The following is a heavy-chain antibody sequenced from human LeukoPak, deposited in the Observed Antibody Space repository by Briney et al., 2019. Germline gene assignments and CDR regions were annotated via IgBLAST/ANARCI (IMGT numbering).Heavy chain of an antibody. Sequence: SETLSLTCAVSGGSISSGGYSWSWIRQPPGKGLEWIGYIYHSGSTYYNPSLKSRVTISVDRFKNQFSLKLSSVTAADTAVYYCARLDNQGYCSSTSCYMSYYFDYWGQGTLVTVSS. V-gene: IGHV4-30-2*01. D-gene: IGHD2-2*02. CDR1: GGSISSGGYS. CDR3: ARLDNQGYCSSTSCYMSYYFDY. CDR2: IYHSGST. J-gene: IGHJ4*02.